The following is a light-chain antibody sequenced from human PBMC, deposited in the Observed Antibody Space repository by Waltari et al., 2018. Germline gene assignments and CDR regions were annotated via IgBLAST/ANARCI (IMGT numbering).Light chain of an antibody. Sequence: DIQMTQSPSSLSASVGDTVTITCRASQGISSFLNWFQQKPGKAPKLLIYAASNLQSGVPSRFSGSGSGTEFTLTISSLQPEDFAAYYCLQHNSYPYSCGQGTKVEIK. CDR2: AAS. J-gene: IGKJ2*03. V-gene: IGKV1-17*01. CDR3: LQHNSYPYS. CDR1: QGISSF.